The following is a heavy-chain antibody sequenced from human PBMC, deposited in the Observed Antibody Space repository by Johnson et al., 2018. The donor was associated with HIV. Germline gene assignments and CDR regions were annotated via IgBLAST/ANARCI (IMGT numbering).Heavy chain of an antibody. V-gene: IGHV3-30*18. D-gene: IGHD1-26*01. Sequence: QVQLVESGGGVVQPGTSLRLSCVPSGFTFSSYGMHWVRQAPGKGLEWVAFVSSDGSNKNYADSVKGRFTISRDNAKNSLYLQMNSLRAEATALYYCTKERSYYSRGGSGTFDIWGQGTMVTVSS. CDR2: VSSDGSNK. CDR3: TKERSYYSRGGSGTFDI. CDR1: GFTFSSYG. J-gene: IGHJ3*02.